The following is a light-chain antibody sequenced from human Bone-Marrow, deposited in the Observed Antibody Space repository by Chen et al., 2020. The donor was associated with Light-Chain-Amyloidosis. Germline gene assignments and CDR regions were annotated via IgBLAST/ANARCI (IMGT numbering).Light chain of an antibody. J-gene: IGLJ2*01. V-gene: IGLV3-27*01. CDR3: YSVTDNDVGI. Sequence: SSALTQPSSVPVPPGQTASITCSGDALAKKYVRWFQQKPGQAPILVIYKDKERPSGVPERFSGSSSGTTVTLTITGAQVEDEADYSCYSVTDNDVGIFGGGTKLTVL. CDR2: KDK. CDR1: ALAKKY.